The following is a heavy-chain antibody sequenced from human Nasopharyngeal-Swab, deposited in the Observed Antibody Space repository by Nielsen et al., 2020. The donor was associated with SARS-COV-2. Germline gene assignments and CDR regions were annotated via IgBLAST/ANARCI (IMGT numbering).Heavy chain of an antibody. J-gene: IGHJ5*02. D-gene: IGHD6-13*01. CDR2: INHSGST. Sequence: SETLSLTCTVSGGSISSGDYYWSWIRQPPGKGLEWIGEINHSGSTNYNPSLKSRVTISVDTSKNQFSLKLSSVTAADTAVYYCARAIRFRRYSSSWSLPEGRFDPWGQGTLVTVSS. CDR3: ARAIRFRRYSSSWSLPEGRFDP. V-gene: IGHV4-30-4*01. CDR1: GGSISSGDYY.